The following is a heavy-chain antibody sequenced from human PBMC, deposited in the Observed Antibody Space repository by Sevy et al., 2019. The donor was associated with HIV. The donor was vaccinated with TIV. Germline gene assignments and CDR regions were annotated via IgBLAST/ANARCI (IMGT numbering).Heavy chain of an antibody. Sequence: GGSLRLSCAASGFTFSNAWMSWVRQAPGKGLEWVGRIKAKSDGGTIDYAAPVKGRFTISRDDSKNTMYLQMNSLKTEDTGIYYCNTDPIIVLLVTDGMDVWGQGTTVTVSS. J-gene: IGHJ6*02. CDR1: GFTFSNAW. V-gene: IGHV3-15*01. D-gene: IGHD2-8*02. CDR2: IKAKSDGGTI. CDR3: NTDPIIVLLVTDGMDV.